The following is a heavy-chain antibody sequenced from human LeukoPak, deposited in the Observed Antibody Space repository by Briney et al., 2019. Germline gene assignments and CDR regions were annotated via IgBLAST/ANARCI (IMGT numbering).Heavy chain of an antibody. CDR2: IYTSGST. CDR1: GGSISSYY. D-gene: IGHD2-2*02. V-gene: IGHV4-4*07. Sequence: PSETLSLTCTVSGGSISSYYWSWIRQPAGKGLEWIGRIYTSGSTNYNPSLKSRVTMSVDTSKNHFSLKLSSVTAADTAVYYRARRGHRSAAIAFDIWGQGTMVTVSS. CDR3: ARRGHRSAAIAFDI. J-gene: IGHJ3*02.